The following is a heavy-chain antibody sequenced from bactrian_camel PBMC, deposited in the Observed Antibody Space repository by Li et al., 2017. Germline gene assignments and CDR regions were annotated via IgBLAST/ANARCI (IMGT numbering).Heavy chain of an antibody. Sequence: VQLVESGGGLVQPGGSLRLSCAASGFTFSSYAMSWVRQAPGKGLEWVAGTTSGGSTYYADSVKGRFTFSRDNAKNTLYLQMNSLKLEDTAMYYCAAGWEWCRAVVSGTDPEGDFGYWGQGTQVTVS. V-gene: IGHV3S31*01. J-gene: IGHJ6*01. D-gene: IGHD6*01. CDR3: AAGWEWCRAVVSGTDPEGDFGY. CDR1: GFTFSSYA. CDR2: TTSGGST.